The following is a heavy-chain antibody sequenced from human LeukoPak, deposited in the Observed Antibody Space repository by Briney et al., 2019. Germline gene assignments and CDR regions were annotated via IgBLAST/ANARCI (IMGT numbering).Heavy chain of an antibody. D-gene: IGHD6-13*01. CDR3: ARDYIAAAGYNWFDP. V-gene: IGHV4-34*01. J-gene: IGHJ5*02. CDR2: FNHSGST. Sequence: SETLSLTCAVYGGSFSAYYWSWIRQSPGKGLEWIGEFNHSGSTNFNPSLKSRVTISVDKSKNQFSLKLSSVTAADTAVYYCARDYIAAAGYNWFDPWGQGTLVTVSS. CDR1: GGSFSAYY.